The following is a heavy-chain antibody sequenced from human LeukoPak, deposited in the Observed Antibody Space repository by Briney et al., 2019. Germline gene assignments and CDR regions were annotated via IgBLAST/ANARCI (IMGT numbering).Heavy chain of an antibody. V-gene: IGHV1-18*01. J-gene: IGHJ5*02. CDR2: ISAYNGNT. CDR1: GYTFTSYG. Sequence: ASVKVSCKASGYTFTSYGISWVRQAPGQGLEWMGWISAYNGNTNYAQKFQGRVTITADKSTSTAYMELSSLRSEDTAVYYCARSHSSSSGNWFDPWGQGTLVTVSS. D-gene: IGHD6-6*01. CDR3: ARSHSSSSGNWFDP.